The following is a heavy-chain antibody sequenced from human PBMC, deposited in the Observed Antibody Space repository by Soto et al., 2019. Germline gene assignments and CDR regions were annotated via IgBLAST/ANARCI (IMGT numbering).Heavy chain of an antibody. CDR3: ATIPVAGNWYFGL. J-gene: IGHJ2*01. D-gene: IGHD6-19*01. CDR2: ISGSGGLT. Sequence: EVQRLESGGGLVQPGESLRLSCAASGFTFSNYGMSWVRQAPGKGLEWVSAISGSGGLTYYADSVKGRFTVSRDNSKNTLYLQMNSLRADDTAVYYCATIPVAGNWYFGLWGRGTLVTVSS. CDR1: GFTFSNYG. V-gene: IGHV3-23*01.